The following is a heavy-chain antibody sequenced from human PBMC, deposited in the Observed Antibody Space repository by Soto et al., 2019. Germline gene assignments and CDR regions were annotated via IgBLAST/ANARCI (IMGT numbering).Heavy chain of an antibody. CDR3: AREQTTAAGTPMDV. CDR2: ISYDGSNK. D-gene: IGHD6-13*01. CDR1: GFTFSSYA. J-gene: IGHJ6*02. Sequence: QVQLVESGGGVVQPGRSLRLSCAASGFTFSSYAMHWVRQAPGKGLEWVAVISYDGSNKYYADSVKGRFTISGDNSKNTLYLQMNSLRAEDTAVYYCAREQTTAAGTPMDVWGQGTTVTVSS. V-gene: IGHV3-30-3*01.